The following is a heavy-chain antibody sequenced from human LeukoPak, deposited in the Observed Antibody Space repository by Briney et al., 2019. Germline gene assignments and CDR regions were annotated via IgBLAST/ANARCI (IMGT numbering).Heavy chain of an antibody. D-gene: IGHD3-10*01. V-gene: IGHV3-7*03. CDR1: GLTFSSYG. CDR2: IKQDGSEK. Sequence: PGGSLRLSCAASGLTFSSYGMHWVRQAPGKGLEWVANIKQDGSEKYYVDSVKGRFTISRDNAKNSLYLQMNSLRAEDTAVYYCARVVWFGELLHFDYWGQGTLVTVSS. J-gene: IGHJ4*02. CDR3: ARVVWFGELLHFDY.